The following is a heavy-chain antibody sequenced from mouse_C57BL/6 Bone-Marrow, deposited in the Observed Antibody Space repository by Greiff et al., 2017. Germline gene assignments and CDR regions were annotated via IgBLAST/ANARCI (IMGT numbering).Heavy chain of an antibody. CDR2: ISYDGSN. Sequence: EVQLVESGPGLVKPSQSLSLTCSVTGYSITSGYYWNWIRQFPGNKLEWMGYISYDGSNNYNPSLKNRISITRDTSKNQFFLKLNSVTTEDTATXYCARVYYWYFDVWGTGTTVTVSS. V-gene: IGHV3-6*01. CDR1: GYSITSGYY. CDR3: ARVYYWYFDV. J-gene: IGHJ1*03.